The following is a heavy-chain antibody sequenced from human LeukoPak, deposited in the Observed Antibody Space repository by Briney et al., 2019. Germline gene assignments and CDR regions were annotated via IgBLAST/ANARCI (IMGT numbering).Heavy chain of an antibody. V-gene: IGHV4-30-2*01. D-gene: IGHD6-6*01. CDR3: ARSVPHFDY. J-gene: IGHJ4*02. CDR2: IYHSGST. CDR1: GGSISGGGYY. Sequence: SSETLSLTCTVSGGSISGGGYYWSWIRQPPGKGLEWIGYIYHSGSTYYNPSPKSRVTISVDRSKNQFSLKLSSVTAADTAVYYCARSVPHFDYWGQGTLVTVSS.